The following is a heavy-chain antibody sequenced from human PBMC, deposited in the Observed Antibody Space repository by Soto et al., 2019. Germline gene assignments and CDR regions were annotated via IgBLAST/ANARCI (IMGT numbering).Heavy chain of an antibody. J-gene: IGHJ6*02. CDR2: MYTDGSNT. Sequence: EVQLVESGGGFVQPGGSLRLSCAGSGFTFSSYWMHWVRQAPGKGLVWVSRMYTDGSNTYYADSVKGRFTISRDNAKDTLYLQMNSLRAEDTAVYYCARDRNYYGMDVWGQGTTVTVSS. V-gene: IGHV3-74*01. CDR3: ARDRNYYGMDV. CDR1: GFTFSSYW.